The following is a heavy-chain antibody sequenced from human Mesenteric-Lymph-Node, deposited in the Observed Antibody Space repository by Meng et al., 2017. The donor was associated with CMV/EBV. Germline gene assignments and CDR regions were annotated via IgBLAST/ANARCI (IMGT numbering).Heavy chain of an antibody. V-gene: IGHV3-74*01. CDR3: ARLGYGFEFFDI. J-gene: IGHJ3*02. Sequence: GGSLRLSCVVSGFTIRSYWMHWVRQTPGKGLMWVSRINGDGTSTSYADSVKGRFTISRDNAKNSLSLQMNGLRVEDTAVYYCARLGYGFEFFDIWGQGTMVTVSS. CDR1: GFTIRSYW. D-gene: IGHD5-18*01. CDR2: INGDGTST.